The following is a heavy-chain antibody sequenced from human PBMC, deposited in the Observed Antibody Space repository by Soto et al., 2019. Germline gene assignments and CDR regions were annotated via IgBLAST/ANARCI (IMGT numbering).Heavy chain of an antibody. D-gene: IGHD5-18*01. CDR2: INHSGST. CDR1: GVSFSGYY. Sequence: QVQLQQWGAGLLKPSETLSLTCAVDGVSFSGYYWSWISQPPGKGLEWIGEINHSGSTNYNPSLKRRVIIKVETSKNQFSLKLSSVTAADTAVYYCARGCLGYGPKSYYYYYMDVWGKGTTVTVS. V-gene: IGHV4-34*01. CDR3: ARGCLGYGPKSYYYYYMDV. J-gene: IGHJ6*03.